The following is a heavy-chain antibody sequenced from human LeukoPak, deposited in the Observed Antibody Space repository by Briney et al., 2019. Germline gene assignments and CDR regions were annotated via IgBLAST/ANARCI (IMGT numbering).Heavy chain of an antibody. J-gene: IGHJ4*02. CDR1: GYSVSSGYY. V-gene: IGHV4-38-2*02. D-gene: IGHD1-26*01. CDR2: ISHSEST. Sequence: SETLSLTCIVSGYSVSSGYYWGWVRQPPGKGLEWIGSISHSESTYYNPSLRSRITISLDKSKNQFSLKLRSLTAADTAVYYCATALSGSYLFDYWGQGTLVTVSS. CDR3: ATALSGSYLFDY.